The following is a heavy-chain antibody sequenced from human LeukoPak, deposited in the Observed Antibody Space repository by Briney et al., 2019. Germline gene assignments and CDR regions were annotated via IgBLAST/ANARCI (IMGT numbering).Heavy chain of an antibody. CDR3: ARDILTGSQSRFQH. Sequence: GGSLRLSCAASGFTFSSYSMTWVRQAPGKGLEWVSYISSSSSTIYYADSVKGRLTISRDNAKNSLYLQMNSLRAEDTAVYYCARDILTGSQSRFQHWGQGTLVTVSS. D-gene: IGHD3-9*01. CDR2: ISSSSSTI. J-gene: IGHJ1*01. CDR1: GFTFSSYS. V-gene: IGHV3-48*04.